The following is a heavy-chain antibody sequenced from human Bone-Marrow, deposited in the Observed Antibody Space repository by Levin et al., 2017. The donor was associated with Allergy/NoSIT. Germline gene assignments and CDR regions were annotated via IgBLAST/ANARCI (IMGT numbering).Heavy chain of an antibody. V-gene: IGHV4-39*01. CDR3: ARAYNWNSNPGGPFDY. CDR1: GGSMSSSDYY. D-gene: IGHD1-7*01. CDR2: INYRGVT. J-gene: IGHJ4*02. Sequence: SETLSLTCSISGGSMSSSDYYWVWIRQPPGKGLDWIGGINYRGVTHYNASLESRVTISVYTSKKQFSLRLTSVTAADTAVYFCARAYNWNSNPGGPFDYWGQGTLVAVSS.